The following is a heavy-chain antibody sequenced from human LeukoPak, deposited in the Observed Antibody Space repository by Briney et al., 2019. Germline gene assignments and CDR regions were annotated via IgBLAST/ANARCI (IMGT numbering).Heavy chain of an antibody. CDR2: IYHSGST. CDR1: GYSISSGYY. CDR3: ARQPKTYCSSTSCSPGYYYYYMDV. Sequence: SETLSLTCAVSGYSISSGYYWGWIRQPPGKGLEWIGSIYHSGSTYYNPSLKSRVTISVDTSKTQFSLKLSSVTAADTAVYYCARQPKTYCSSTSCSPGYYYYYMDVWGKGTTVTVSS. V-gene: IGHV4-38-2*01. J-gene: IGHJ6*03. D-gene: IGHD2-2*01.